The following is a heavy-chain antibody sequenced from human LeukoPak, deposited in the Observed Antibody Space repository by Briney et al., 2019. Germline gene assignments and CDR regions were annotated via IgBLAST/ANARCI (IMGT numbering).Heavy chain of an antibody. Sequence: SETLSLTCTVSGGSISSYYWSWIRQPAGKGLEWIGRIYTSGSTNYNPSLTSRVTMSVDTSKNQFSLKLISVTAADTAVYYCARDIYDILTGYYAFDIWGQGTMVTVSS. CDR3: ARDIYDILTGYYAFDI. V-gene: IGHV4-4*07. CDR1: GGSISSYY. D-gene: IGHD3-9*01. CDR2: IYTSGST. J-gene: IGHJ3*02.